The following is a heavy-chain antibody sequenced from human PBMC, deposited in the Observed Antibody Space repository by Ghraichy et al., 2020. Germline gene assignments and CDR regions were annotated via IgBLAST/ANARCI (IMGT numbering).Heavy chain of an antibody. CDR1: AFTVSSNY. Sequence: ETLSLTCAASAFTVSSNYMSWVRQAPGKGLEWVSVIYSSGSTSYADSVRGRFTISRDNSKNTVYLQMSSLRVEDTAVYYCARALATGSYGYYFDYWGQGTLVTVSP. V-gene: IGHV3-53*01. J-gene: IGHJ4*02. CDR3: ARALATGSYGYYFDY. D-gene: IGHD1-26*01. CDR2: IYSSGST.